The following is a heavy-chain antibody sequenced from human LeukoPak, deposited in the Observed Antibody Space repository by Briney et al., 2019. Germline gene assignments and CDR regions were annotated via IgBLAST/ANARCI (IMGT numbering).Heavy chain of an antibody. CDR2: IYHSGST. Sequence: PSETLSLTCAVSGYSISSGYYWGWIRRPPGKGLEWIGSIYHSGSTYYNPSLKSRVTISVDTSKNQFSLKLSSVTAADTAVYYCARQLNYDSSGYYYWGQGTLVTVSS. CDR1: GYSISSGYY. D-gene: IGHD3-22*01. J-gene: IGHJ4*02. CDR3: ARQLNYDSSGYYY. V-gene: IGHV4-38-2*01.